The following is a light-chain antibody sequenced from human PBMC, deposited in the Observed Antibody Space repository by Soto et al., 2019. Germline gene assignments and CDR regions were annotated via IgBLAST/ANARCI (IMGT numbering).Light chain of an antibody. CDR2: DES. Sequence: EIVLTQSPATLSLSPGERATLSCRASQSVNNYLAWYQQTPGQAPRLLIDDESTRATGIPDRFSGSGSGTDFTLTISILEPEDFAVYYCQQRIDWPLTFGGGTKVDIK. J-gene: IGKJ4*01. V-gene: IGKV3-11*01. CDR1: QSVNNY. CDR3: QQRIDWPLT.